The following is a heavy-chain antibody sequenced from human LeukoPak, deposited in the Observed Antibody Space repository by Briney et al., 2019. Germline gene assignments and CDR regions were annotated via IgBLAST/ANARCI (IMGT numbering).Heavy chain of an antibody. CDR2: IYTSGST. D-gene: IGHD2-2*01. V-gene: IGHV4-4*07. J-gene: IGHJ3*02. CDR3: ASVGYCSSTSCPLFGDAFDI. Sequence: SETLSLTCTVSGGSISSYYWSWIRQPAGKGLEWIGRIYTSGSTNYNPSLKSRVTMSVDTSKNQFSLKLSSVTAADTAVYYCASVGYCSSTSCPLFGDAFDIWGQGTMVTVSS. CDR1: GGSISSYY.